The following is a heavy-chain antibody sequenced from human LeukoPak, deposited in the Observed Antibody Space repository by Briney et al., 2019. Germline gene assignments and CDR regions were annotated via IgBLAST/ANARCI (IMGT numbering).Heavy chain of an antibody. CDR3: ARDLKTDGYNYGYFDY. V-gene: IGHV3-30-3*01. J-gene: IGHJ4*02. Sequence: PGGSLRLSCAASGFTFRTYAMHWVRQAPGRGLEWVAVISYDGNNEHYADDSVKGRFSISRDKSKNSLYLQMKSLSAEDMDVCYCARDLKTDGYNYGYFDYWGQGTLVTVSS. D-gene: IGHD5-24*01. CDR2: ISYDGNNE. CDR1: GFTFRTYA.